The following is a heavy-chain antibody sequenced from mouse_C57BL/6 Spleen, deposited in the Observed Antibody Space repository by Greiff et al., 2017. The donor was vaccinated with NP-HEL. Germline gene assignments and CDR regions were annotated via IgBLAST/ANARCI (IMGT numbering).Heavy chain of an antibody. V-gene: IGHV1-26*01. CDR1: GYTFTDYY. J-gene: IGHJ3*01. Sequence: VQLQQSGPELVKPGASVKISCKASGYTFTDYYMNWVKQSHGKSLEWIGDINPNNGGTSYNQKFKGKATLTVDKSSSTAYMELRSLTSEDSAVYYCARWDTGTVLFAYWGQGTLVTVSA. CDR3: ARWDTGTVLFAY. D-gene: IGHD4-1*01. CDR2: INPNNGGT.